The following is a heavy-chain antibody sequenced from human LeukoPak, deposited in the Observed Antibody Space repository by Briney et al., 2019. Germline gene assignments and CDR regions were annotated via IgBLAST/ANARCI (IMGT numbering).Heavy chain of an antibody. Sequence: KPSETLSLTCGVYGGSFSGYYWSWIRQPPGKGLEWIGEISHSGSNSYTPSLKSRVTISLDTSKNQFSLRLTSVTAADTAVYYCARVLHCSGGSCYFYFDYWGQGTLVTVSS. CDR1: GGSFSGYY. CDR2: ISHSGSN. V-gene: IGHV4-34*01. CDR3: ARVLHCSGGSCYFYFDY. D-gene: IGHD2-15*01. J-gene: IGHJ4*02.